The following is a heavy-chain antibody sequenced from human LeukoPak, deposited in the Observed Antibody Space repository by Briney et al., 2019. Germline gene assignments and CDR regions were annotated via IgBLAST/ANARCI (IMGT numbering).Heavy chain of an antibody. J-gene: IGHJ4*02. CDR2: IYYTGPT. V-gene: IGHV4-39*01. D-gene: IGHD6-25*01. Sequence: SETLSLTCTVSGVSISTSRYYWGWIRQPPGKGLEWIGNIYYTGPTYYNASLESRVTISLDTSKNQFFLKLNSVTAADTAMYYCAKSGGYGLIDYLGQGTLVTVSS. CDR1: GVSISTSRYY. CDR3: AKSGGYGLIDY.